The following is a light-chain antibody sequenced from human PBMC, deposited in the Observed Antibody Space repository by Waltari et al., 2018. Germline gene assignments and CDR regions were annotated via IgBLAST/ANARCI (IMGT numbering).Light chain of an antibody. J-gene: IGKJ3*01. CDR1: ETISSW. Sequence: DIQMTQSPSTLSASVGDRVTITCRASETISSWLAWYQHTPGKPPKLLIYKASSLESGVPSTFSGSGSGTEFTLTISSLQPDDFATYYCQQYDSYPFTFGPGTRVDIK. V-gene: IGKV1-5*03. CDR3: QQYDSYPFT. CDR2: KAS.